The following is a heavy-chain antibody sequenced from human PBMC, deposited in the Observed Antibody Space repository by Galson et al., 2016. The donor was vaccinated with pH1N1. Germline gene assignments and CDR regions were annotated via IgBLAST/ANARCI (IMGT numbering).Heavy chain of an antibody. J-gene: IGHJ6*03. V-gene: IGHV3-15*01. D-gene: IGHD6-6*01. CDR1: GFTFRNDW. CDR3: STDPLSTKGGRPLNFFYYYSMDV. Sequence: SLRLSCAACGFTFRNDWRTWVGQPPGRGREWVGLVKSRVDGGTVDYASPVKGRFIIARDDVKSTLSLHMRSLKTEDTDLYYCSTDPLSTKGGRPLNFFYYYSMDVWGQGTAVAVSS. CDR2: VKSRVDGGTV.